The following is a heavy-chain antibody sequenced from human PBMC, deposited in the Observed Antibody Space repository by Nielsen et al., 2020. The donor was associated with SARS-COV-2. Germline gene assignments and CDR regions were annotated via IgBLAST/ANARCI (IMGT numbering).Heavy chain of an antibody. Sequence: KVSCKGSGYSFTSYWISWVRQMPGKGLEWMGRIDPSDSYTNYSPSFQGHVTISADKSISTAYLQWSSLKASDTAMYYCARLVTGSPLYYYYMDVWGKGTTVTVSS. CDR1: GYSFTSYW. J-gene: IGHJ6*03. D-gene: IGHD2-21*02. CDR2: IDPSDSYT. V-gene: IGHV5-10-1*01. CDR3: ARLVTGSPLYYYYMDV.